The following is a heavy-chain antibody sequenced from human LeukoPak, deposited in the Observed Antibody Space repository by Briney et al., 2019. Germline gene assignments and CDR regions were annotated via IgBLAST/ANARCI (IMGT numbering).Heavy chain of an antibody. V-gene: IGHV4-61*05. CDR1: GGSISSSSYY. J-gene: IGHJ6*02. Sequence: PSETLSLTCTVSGGSISSSSYYWGWIHQPPGKGLEWVGYIFYNGSTNYNPSLKSRVTISLDMSTKQFSLRLSSVTAADTAVYYCARDSCSSSSCYSDYYFGMDVWGQGTTVTVSS. CDR3: ARDSCSSSSCYSDYYFGMDV. D-gene: IGHD2-2*01. CDR2: IFYNGST.